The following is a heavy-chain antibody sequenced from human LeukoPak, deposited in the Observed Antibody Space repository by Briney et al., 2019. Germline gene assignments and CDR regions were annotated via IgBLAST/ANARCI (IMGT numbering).Heavy chain of an antibody. CDR3: ARKLQYFDY. CDR1: GYTFTSYD. CDR2: MNPNSGNT. V-gene: IGHV1-8*03. J-gene: IGHJ4*02. D-gene: IGHD4-11*01. Sequence: ASVKVSCKASGYTFTSYDINWVRQATGQGLEWMGWMNPNSGNTGYAQKFQGRVTITRNTSISTAYMELSRLRSDDTAVYYCARKLQYFDYWGQGTLVTVSS.